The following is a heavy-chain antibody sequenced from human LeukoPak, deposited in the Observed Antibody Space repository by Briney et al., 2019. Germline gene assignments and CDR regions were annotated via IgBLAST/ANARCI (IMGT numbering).Heavy chain of an antibody. CDR1: GFTFSSYA. D-gene: IGHD4-23*01. Sequence: GGSLRLSCVASGFTFSSYAMHWVRQTPGKGLVWVSRINYEGSTTSYADSVKGRFTISRDNAKNTLYLQMNSLRAEDTSVYYCATSSYGGNFGLFDYWGQGILVTVSS. J-gene: IGHJ4*02. CDR3: ATSSYGGNFGLFDY. V-gene: IGHV3-74*01. CDR2: INYEGSTT.